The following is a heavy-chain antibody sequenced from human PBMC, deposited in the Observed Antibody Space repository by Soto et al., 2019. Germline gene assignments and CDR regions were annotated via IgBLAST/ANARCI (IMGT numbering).Heavy chain of an antibody. CDR2: SSGVDRTII. CDR3: TRGCVGTCWFEH. CDR1: GFRLSDYS. V-gene: IGHV3-48*04. D-gene: IGHD1-1*01. J-gene: IGHJ4*02. Sequence: EVQLVESGGASVQPGESLRLSCTGSGFRLSDYSMQWVRQAPGKGLEWVAYSSGVDRTIIFYAESVKGRFTVSRDDAKNPMYLQMNSLRADDSAVYYCTRGCVGTCWFEHWGQGALVTVSS.